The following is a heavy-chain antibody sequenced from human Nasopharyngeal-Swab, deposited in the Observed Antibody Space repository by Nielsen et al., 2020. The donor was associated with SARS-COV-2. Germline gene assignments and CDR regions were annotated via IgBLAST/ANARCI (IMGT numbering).Heavy chain of an antibody. V-gene: IGHV3-21*01. J-gene: IGHJ4*02. CDR2: ISSSSSYI. D-gene: IGHD6-13*01. Sequence: WIRQPPGKGLERVSSISSSSSYIYYADSVKGRFTISRDNAKNSLYLQMNSLRAEDTAVYYCARERGSSWYYFDYWGQGTLVTVSS. CDR3: ARERGSSWYYFDY.